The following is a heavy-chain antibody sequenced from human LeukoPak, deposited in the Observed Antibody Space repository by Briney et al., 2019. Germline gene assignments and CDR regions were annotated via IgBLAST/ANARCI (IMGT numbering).Heavy chain of an antibody. V-gene: IGHV4-59*01. J-gene: IGHJ4*02. Sequence: SETLSLTCTVSGGSISSYYWSWIRQPPGKGLEWIGYMYYNRSTNYNPSLKSRVTISVDTSKNQFSLKLSSVTAADTAVYYCARGVVIAPQTFDYWGQGTLVTVSS. CDR1: GGSISSYY. CDR2: MYYNRST. D-gene: IGHD2-21*01. CDR3: ARGVVIAPQTFDY.